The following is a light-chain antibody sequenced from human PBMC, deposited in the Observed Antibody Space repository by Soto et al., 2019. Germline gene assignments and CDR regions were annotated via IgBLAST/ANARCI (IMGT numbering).Light chain of an antibody. CDR3: TSYTTSNTLA. CDR2: DVH. CDR1: SRDIGTSPY. J-gene: IGLJ2*01. V-gene: IGLV2-14*01. Sequence: QSALTQPASMSGSPGQSITISCTGTSRDIGTSPYVSWYQQYPGKAPKCMIYDVHNRPSGVSYRFSGSKSGYTASLTISGLQAEDEAVYYCTSYTTSNTLALGGGTKLTVL.